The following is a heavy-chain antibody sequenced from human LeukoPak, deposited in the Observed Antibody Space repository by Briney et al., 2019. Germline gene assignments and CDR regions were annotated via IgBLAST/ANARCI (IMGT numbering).Heavy chain of an antibody. V-gene: IGHV4-30-2*01. D-gene: IGHD3-10*01. Sequence: SQTLSLTCTVSGGSISSGGYYWSWIRQPPGKGLEWIGEINHSGSTNYNPSLKSRVTISVDTSKNQFSLKLSSVTAADTAVYYCARGRGTMVRGVIDYWGQGTLVTVSS. CDR1: GGSISSGGYY. CDR2: INHSGST. CDR3: ARGRGTMVRGVIDY. J-gene: IGHJ4*02.